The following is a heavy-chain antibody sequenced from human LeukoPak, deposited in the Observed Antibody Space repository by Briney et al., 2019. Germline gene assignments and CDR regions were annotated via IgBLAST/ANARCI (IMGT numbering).Heavy chain of an antibody. CDR3: ARRWAYCGGDCVEGFDY. Sequence: ASVEVSCKASGGTFSSYAISWVRQAPGQGLEWMGGIIPIFGTANYAQKFQGRVTITADESTSTAYMELSSLRSEDTAVYYCARRWAYCGGDCVEGFDYWGQGTLVTVSS. V-gene: IGHV1-69*13. D-gene: IGHD2-21*02. J-gene: IGHJ4*02. CDR1: GGTFSSYA. CDR2: IIPIFGTA.